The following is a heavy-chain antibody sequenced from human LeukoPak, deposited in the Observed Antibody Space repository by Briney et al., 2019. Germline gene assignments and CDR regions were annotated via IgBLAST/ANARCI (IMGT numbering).Heavy chain of an antibody. Sequence: SGTLSLTCAVSGGSISSSNWWSWVRQPPGKGLEWIGEIYHSGSTNYNPSLKSRVTISVDKSKNQFSLKLSSVTAADTAVYYCARVPNPIKVYSSGYYSQDAFDIWGQGTMVTVSS. CDR2: IYHSGST. D-gene: IGHD3-22*01. V-gene: IGHV4-4*02. CDR1: GGSISSSNW. CDR3: ARVPNPIKVYSSGYYSQDAFDI. J-gene: IGHJ3*02.